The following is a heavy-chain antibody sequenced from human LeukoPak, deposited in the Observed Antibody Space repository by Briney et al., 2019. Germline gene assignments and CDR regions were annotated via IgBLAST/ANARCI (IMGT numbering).Heavy chain of an antibody. CDR1: GFTFSSYW. CDR3: YGGSGSDKNWFDP. Sequence: PGGSLRLSCAASGFTFSSYWMHWVRQAPGKGLVWVSRINSDGSSTSYADSVKGRFTISRDNAKNTLYLQMNSLRAEDTAVYYCYGGSGSDKNWFDPWGQGTLVTVSS. D-gene: IGHD4-23*01. J-gene: IGHJ5*02. V-gene: IGHV3-74*01. CDR2: INSDGSST.